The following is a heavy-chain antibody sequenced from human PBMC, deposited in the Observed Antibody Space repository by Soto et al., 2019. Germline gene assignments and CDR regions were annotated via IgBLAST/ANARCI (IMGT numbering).Heavy chain of an antibody. D-gene: IGHD4-17*01. V-gene: IGHV1-8*01. CDR3: PRTLYGDNVDY. CDR1: GYTFTSYD. Sequence: QVQLVQSGAEVKKPGASVKVSCKASGYTFTSYDINWVRQATGQGLEWMGWMNPNSGNTGYAQKFQGRVTMPRNTSISTAYMDLSSLRSEYTAVYYCPRTLYGDNVDYWGQVTLFTFSS. J-gene: IGHJ4*02. CDR2: MNPNSGNT.